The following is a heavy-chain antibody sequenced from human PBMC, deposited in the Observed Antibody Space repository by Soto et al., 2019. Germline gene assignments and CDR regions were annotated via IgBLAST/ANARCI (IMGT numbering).Heavy chain of an antibody. CDR1: GFTLRTYD. V-gene: IGHV3-13*01. Sequence: EVQLVESGGGLVQPGGSLRLSCAASGFTLRTYDMHWVRQAPGKGLEWVSVVGSAADIYHSGSVMGRFTISKEDSNNSWYNQKNNLRAGDKAVYYGVRERSVAEPPDYCYYDYMDLWGKGTMVTVSS. CDR2: VGSAADI. CDR3: VRERSVAEPPDYCYYDYMDL. D-gene: IGHD6-19*01. J-gene: IGHJ6*03.